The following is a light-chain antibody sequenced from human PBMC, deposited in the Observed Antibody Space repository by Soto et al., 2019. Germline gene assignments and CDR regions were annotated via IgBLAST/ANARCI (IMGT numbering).Light chain of an antibody. Sequence: EIVMTQSPGTLSVSPGERATLSCRASQSVSSNLAWYQQKPGQAPRLLISDASTRATGIPARFSGSGSGTELTLTVSSLQSEDFAVYYCQQYIKWPITFGQGTRLEI. CDR3: QQYIKWPIT. V-gene: IGKV3-15*01. CDR2: DAS. J-gene: IGKJ5*01. CDR1: QSVSSN.